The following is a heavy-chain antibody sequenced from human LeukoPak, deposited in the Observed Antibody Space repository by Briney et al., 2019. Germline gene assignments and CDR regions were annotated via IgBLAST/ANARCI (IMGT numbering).Heavy chain of an antibody. J-gene: IGHJ4*02. CDR2: IKADGSEK. V-gene: IGHV3-7*01. CDR3: AREDNNGPDY. CDR1: GFTFSSCA. D-gene: IGHD1-14*01. Sequence: GGSLRLSCAASGFTFSSCAMNWVRQVPGKGLQWVANIKADGSEKYYVDSVKGRFTISRDNAENSLYLQMNSLRAEDTAVYYCAREDNNGPDYWGQGTLVTVSS.